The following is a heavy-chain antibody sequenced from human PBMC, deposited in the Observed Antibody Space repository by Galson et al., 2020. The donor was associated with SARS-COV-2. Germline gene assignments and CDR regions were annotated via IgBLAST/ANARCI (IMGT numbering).Heavy chain of an antibody. CDR1: GFSLINYA. J-gene: IGHJ3*01. CDR3: AKDPHFPEGV. Sequence: GESLKISCAASGFSLINYAMAWVRQAPGKGLEWVSGINYNDRKRYYADSVKGRFTISRDSSKNSLYLQMSSLRAEDTAVYYCAKDPHFPEGVWGQGTMVTVSS. V-gene: IGHV3-23*01. CDR2: INYNDRKR.